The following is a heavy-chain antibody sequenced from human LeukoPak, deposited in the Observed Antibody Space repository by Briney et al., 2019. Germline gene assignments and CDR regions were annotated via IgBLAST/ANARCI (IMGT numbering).Heavy chain of an antibody. J-gene: IGHJ4*02. D-gene: IGHD3-22*01. CDR2: IYTSGNT. CDR1: GGSISSGGYY. Sequence: PSETLSLTCTVSGGSISSGGYYWSWIRQPAGKGLEWIGRIYTSGNTNYNPSLKSRVTISVDTSKNQFSLKLSSVTAADTAVYYCARDRYYYDSSGGRGLDYWGQGTLVTVSP. CDR3: ARDRYYYDSSGGRGLDY. V-gene: IGHV4-61*02.